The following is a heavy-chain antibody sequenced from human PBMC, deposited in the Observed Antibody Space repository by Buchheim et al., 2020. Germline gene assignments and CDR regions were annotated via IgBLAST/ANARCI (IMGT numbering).Heavy chain of an antibody. CDR3: ARDRYDFWSGYYSSLGYYYGMDV. V-gene: IGHV3-48*04. Sequence: EVQLVESGGGLVQPGGSLRLSCAASGFTFSSYSMNWVRQAPGKGLEWVSYISSSSSTIYYADSVKGRCTISRDNAKNSLYLQMNSLGAEDTAVYYCARDRYDFWSGYYSSLGYYYGMDVWGKGTT. J-gene: IGHJ6*04. CDR1: GFTFSSYS. D-gene: IGHD3-3*01. CDR2: ISSSSSTI.